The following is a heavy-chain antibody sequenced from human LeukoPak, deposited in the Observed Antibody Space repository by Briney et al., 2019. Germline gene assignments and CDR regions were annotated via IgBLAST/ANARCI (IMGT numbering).Heavy chain of an antibody. V-gene: IGHV3-15*01. CDR1: GFTFSNAW. CDR2: IKSKTDGGTT. Sequence: PGGSLRLSCAASGFTFSNAWMSWVRQAPGKGLEWVGRIKSKTDGGTTDYAAPVKGRFTISRDDSKNTLYLQMNSLKTEDTAVYYCTTEPPMVRGGFGYWGQGTLVTVSS. J-gene: IGHJ4*02. D-gene: IGHD3-10*01. CDR3: TTEPPMVRGGFGY.